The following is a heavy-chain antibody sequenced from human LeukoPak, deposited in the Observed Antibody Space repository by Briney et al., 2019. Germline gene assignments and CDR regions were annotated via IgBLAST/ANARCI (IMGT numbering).Heavy chain of an antibody. D-gene: IGHD6-13*01. CDR3: ANQPLEGIAAAWCWFDP. Sequence: GGSLRLSCAASGFIFSSYSMNWVRQAPGKGLEWVSYISSSSSSIYYADAVKGRFTISRDNAKNSLYLQMNSLRAEDTAVYYCANQPLEGIAAAWCWFDPWGQGTLVTVSS. J-gene: IGHJ5*02. CDR2: ISSSSSSI. V-gene: IGHV3-48*01. CDR1: GFIFSSYS.